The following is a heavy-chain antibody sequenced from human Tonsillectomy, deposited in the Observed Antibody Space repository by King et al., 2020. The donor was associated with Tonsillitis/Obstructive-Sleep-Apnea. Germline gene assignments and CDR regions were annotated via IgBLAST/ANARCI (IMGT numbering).Heavy chain of an antibody. D-gene: IGHD3-10*01. Sequence: SLRLCLSSSCFHRSASSPSFFRPPPAQFRYVLSRLPLPGGGTGYADPVKGRFTISRDNAKTTLYLQMNSLRAEDTALYYCARATWGEATENDYWGQGTLVTVSS. CDR2: LPLPGGGT. J-gene: IGHJ4*02. CDR3: ARATWGEATENDY. CDR1: CFHRSASS. V-gene: IGHV3-20*03.